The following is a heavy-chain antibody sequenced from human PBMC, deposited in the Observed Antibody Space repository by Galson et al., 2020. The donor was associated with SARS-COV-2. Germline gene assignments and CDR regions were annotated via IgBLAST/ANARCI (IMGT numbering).Heavy chain of an antibody. J-gene: IGHJ4*02. Sequence: SLKISCAASGFTFDDYAMHWVRQAPGKGLEWVSGVSWNSGSIGYADSVKGRFTISRDNAKNSLYLQMTSLRAEDTALYYCAKDRGGLDDFWSGTFDYWGQGTLVTVSS. D-gene: IGHD3-3*01. CDR3: AKDRGGLDDFWSGTFDY. CDR1: GFTFDDYA. V-gene: IGHV3-9*01. CDR2: VSWNSGSI.